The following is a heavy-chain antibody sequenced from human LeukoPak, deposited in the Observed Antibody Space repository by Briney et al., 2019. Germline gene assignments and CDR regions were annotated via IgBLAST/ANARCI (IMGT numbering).Heavy chain of an antibody. V-gene: IGHV3-23*01. Sequence: PGGSLRLSCAASGFTFSSYGMSWVRQAPGKGLEWVSAISGSGGSTYYADSVKGRFTISRDNSKNTLYLQMNSLRAEDTAVYYCAKDQGGYNWFDPWGQGTLVTVSS. CDR2: ISGSGGST. J-gene: IGHJ5*02. D-gene: IGHD3-16*01. CDR3: AKDQGGYNWFDP. CDR1: GFTFSSYG.